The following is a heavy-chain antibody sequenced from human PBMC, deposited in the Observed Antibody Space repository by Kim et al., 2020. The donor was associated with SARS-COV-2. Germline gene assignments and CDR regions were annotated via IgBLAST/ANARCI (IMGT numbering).Heavy chain of an antibody. D-gene: IGHD2-15*01. CDR1: GGSVSSGSYY. V-gene: IGHV4-61*01. CDR2: IYYSGST. Sequence: SETLSLTCTVSGGSVSSGSYYWSWIRQPPGKGLEWIGYIYYSGSTNYNPSLKSRVTISVDTSKNQFSLKLSSVTAADTAVYYCARRPGRIVYYFDYWGQG. CDR3: ARRPGRIVYYFDY. J-gene: IGHJ4*02.